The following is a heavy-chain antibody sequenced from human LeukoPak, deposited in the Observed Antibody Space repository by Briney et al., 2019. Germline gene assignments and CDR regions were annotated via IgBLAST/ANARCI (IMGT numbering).Heavy chain of an antibody. J-gene: IGHJ4*02. CDR1: GGTFSSYA. Sequence: SVKVSCKASGGTFSSYAISWVRQAPGQGLEWMGRIIPILGLANYAQKFQGRVTITADKSTSTAYMELSSLRSEDTAVYYCARGPSQLWLDYWGQGTLVTVSS. D-gene: IGHD5-18*01. CDR3: ARGPSQLWLDY. V-gene: IGHV1-69*04. CDR2: IIPILGLA.